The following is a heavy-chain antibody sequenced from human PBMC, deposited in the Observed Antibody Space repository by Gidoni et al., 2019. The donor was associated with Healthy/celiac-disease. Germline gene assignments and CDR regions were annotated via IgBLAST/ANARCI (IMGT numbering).Heavy chain of an antibody. CDR3: ARGSNQSKYPGGWFDP. Sequence: QVQLVQSGAEGKKPGASVKVSCKASGYTFTGYYMHWVRQAPGQGLEWMGWINPNSGGTNYAQKFQGWVTMTRDTSISTAYMELSRLRSDDTAVYYCARGSNQSKYPGGWFDPWGQGTLVTVSS. J-gene: IGHJ5*02. D-gene: IGHD4-4*01. CDR2: INPNSGGT. CDR1: GYTFTGYY. V-gene: IGHV1-2*04.